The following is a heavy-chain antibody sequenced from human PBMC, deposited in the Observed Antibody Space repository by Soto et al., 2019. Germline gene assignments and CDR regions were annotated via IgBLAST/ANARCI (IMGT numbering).Heavy chain of an antibody. D-gene: IGHD6-6*01. CDR1: AFTFDDYA. Sequence: GGSLRLSCAASAFTFDDYAMHWVRQAPGKGLEWVSGISWNSGSIGCADSVKGRFTISRDNAKNSLYLQMNSLRAEGTALYYCAKGMASSSYYGMDVWGQGTTVTVSS. J-gene: IGHJ6*02. CDR2: ISWNSGSI. CDR3: AKGMASSSYYGMDV. V-gene: IGHV3-9*01.